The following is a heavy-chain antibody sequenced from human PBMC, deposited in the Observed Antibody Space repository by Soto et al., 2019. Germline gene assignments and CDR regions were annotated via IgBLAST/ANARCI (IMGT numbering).Heavy chain of an antibody. CDR3: ANLPLYGSGFDC. CDR1: GFTFDDYA. Sequence: EVQLVESGGGLVQPGGSLGLSCAASGFTFDDYAIHWVRQAPGKGLEWVSGISWNGAATGYVDSVKGRFSISRDNTKNTLYLQMDSLRSEDTAVYYCANLPLYGSGFDCWGQGTLVTVSS. D-gene: IGHD3-10*01. V-gene: IGHV3-9*01. CDR2: ISWNGAAT. J-gene: IGHJ4*02.